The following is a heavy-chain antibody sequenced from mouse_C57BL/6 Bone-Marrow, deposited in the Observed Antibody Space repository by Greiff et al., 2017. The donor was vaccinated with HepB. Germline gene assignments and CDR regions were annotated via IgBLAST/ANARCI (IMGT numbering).Heavy chain of an antibody. D-gene: IGHD2-1*01. Sequence: VQLQQPGAELVKPGASVKLSCKASGYTFTSYGISWVKQRTGQGLEWIGEIYPRSGNTYYNEKFKGKATLTADKSSSTAYMELRSLTSEDSAVYFCARYGNYVFWFAYWGQGTLVTVSA. J-gene: IGHJ3*01. CDR1: GYTFTSYG. CDR3: ARYGNYVFWFAY. V-gene: IGHV1-81*01. CDR2: IYPRSGNT.